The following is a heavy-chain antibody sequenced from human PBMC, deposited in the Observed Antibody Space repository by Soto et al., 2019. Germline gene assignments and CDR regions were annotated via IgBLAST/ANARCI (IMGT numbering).Heavy chain of an antibody. CDR3: ARKRYCSSTSCEFDY. D-gene: IGHD2-2*01. Sequence: GGSLRLSCAASGFTFSSYSMNWVRQAPGKGLVWVSSISSSSSYIYYADSVKGRFTISRDNAKNSLYLQMNSLRAEDTAVYYCARKRYCSSTSCEFDYWGQGTLVTVSS. CDR1: GFTFSSYS. V-gene: IGHV3-21*01. CDR2: ISSSSSYI. J-gene: IGHJ4*02.